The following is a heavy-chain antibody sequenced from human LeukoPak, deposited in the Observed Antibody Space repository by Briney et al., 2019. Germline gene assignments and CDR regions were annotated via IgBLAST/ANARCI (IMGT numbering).Heavy chain of an antibody. J-gene: IGHJ4*02. CDR2: IIPIFGTA. CDR3: ARAESPSTYCSRTSCYYFDY. Sequence: SVKVSCKASGGTFSSYAISWVRQAPGQGLEWMGGIIPIFGTANYAQKFQGRVTITADESTSTAYMELSSLRSEDTAVYYCARAESPSTYCSRTSCYYFDYWGQGTLVTVSS. V-gene: IGHV1-69*13. CDR1: GGTFSSYA. D-gene: IGHD2-2*01.